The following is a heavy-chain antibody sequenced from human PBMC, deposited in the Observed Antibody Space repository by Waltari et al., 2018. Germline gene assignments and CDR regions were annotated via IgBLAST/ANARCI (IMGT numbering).Heavy chain of an antibody. CDR2: IKQDGSDK. Sequence: EVQLVESGGGLVQPGGSLRLSCAASGFTFSSYWMSWVRQAPGKGLEWVANIKQDGSDKYYVDSVKGRFTISRDNAKNSLYLQRNSLRAEDTAVYYCARDRSRITMVQGVVDYWGQGTLVTVSS. CDR1: GFTFSSYW. D-gene: IGHD3-10*01. V-gene: IGHV3-7*01. CDR3: ARDRSRITMVQGVVDY. J-gene: IGHJ4*02.